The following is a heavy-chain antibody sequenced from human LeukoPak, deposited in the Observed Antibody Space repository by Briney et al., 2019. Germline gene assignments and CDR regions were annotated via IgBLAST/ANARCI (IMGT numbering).Heavy chain of an antibody. J-gene: IGHJ4*02. D-gene: IGHD5-12*01. Sequence: SETLSLTCTVSGGSISSYYWSWIRQPPGKGLEWIGYIYHSGSTKYNPSLKSRVTISVDTSKNQFSLKLSSVTAADTAVYYCARDGYSGNDGLWGQGTLITVSS. CDR2: IYHSGST. CDR3: ARDGYSGNDGL. V-gene: IGHV4-59*01. CDR1: GGSISSYY.